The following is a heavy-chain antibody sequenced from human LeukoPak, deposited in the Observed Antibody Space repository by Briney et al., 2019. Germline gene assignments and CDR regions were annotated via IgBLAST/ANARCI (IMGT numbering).Heavy chain of an antibody. V-gene: IGHV3-30*04. CDR1: GFTFSSYA. CDR2: ISYDGSNK. Sequence: GGSLRLSCAASGFTFSSYAMHWVRQAPGKGLEWVAVISYDGSNKYYADSVKGRFTISRDNSKNTLYLQMNSLRAEDTAVYYCARSYGDSFDYWGQGTLVTVSS. CDR3: ARSYGDSFDY. D-gene: IGHD4-17*01. J-gene: IGHJ4*02.